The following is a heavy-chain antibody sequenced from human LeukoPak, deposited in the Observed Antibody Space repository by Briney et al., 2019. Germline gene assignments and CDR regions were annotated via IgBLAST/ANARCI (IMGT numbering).Heavy chain of an antibody. Sequence: SETLSLTCTVSGYSISSGYYWGWIRQPPGKGLEWIGSFFLKGSTYYNPSLKSRVTISVDTSKNQFSLKLSSVTAADTAVYYCATYYYDSSGYARGWAFDIWGQGTMVTVSS. CDR3: ATYYYDSSGYARGWAFDI. V-gene: IGHV4-38-2*02. CDR1: GYSISSGYY. D-gene: IGHD3-22*01. J-gene: IGHJ3*02. CDR2: FFLKGST.